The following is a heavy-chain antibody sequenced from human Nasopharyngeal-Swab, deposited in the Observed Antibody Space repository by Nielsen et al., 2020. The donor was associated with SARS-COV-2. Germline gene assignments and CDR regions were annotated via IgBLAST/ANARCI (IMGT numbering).Heavy chain of an antibody. D-gene: IGHD4-17*01. J-gene: IGHJ4*02. CDR3: ARAMAMVTSEAGFPHDY. Sequence: SEILSPTFTVPGGPISSYYWSWIRQRPGKGLEWIGYINYSGSTNYNPSLKSRVTISLDTSKNQFSLKLSSVTAADTAVYYCARAMAMVTSEAGFPHDYWGQGTLVTVSS. CDR2: INYSGST. V-gene: IGHV4-59*01. CDR1: GGPISSYY.